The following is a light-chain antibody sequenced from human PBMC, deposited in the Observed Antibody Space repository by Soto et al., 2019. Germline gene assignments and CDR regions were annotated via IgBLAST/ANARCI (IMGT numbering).Light chain of an antibody. J-gene: IGLJ2*01. CDR3: SSYTTSSTVL. Sequence: QSVLTQPASVSGSPGQSITISCTGTSSDVGGYNYVSWYQQHPGKAPKLMLYDVSNRPSGVSNRFSGSKSGNTASLTISGLQAEDEAEYYCSSYTTSSTVLFGGGTKLTVL. CDR2: DVS. V-gene: IGLV2-14*01. CDR1: SSDVGGYNY.